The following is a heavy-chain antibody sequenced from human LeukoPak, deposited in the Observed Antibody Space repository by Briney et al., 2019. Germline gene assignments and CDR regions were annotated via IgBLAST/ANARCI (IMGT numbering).Heavy chain of an antibody. CDR1: GFTFDDYA. CDR3: AKGDHSSSWFDY. Sequence: GRSLRLSCAASGFTFDDYAMHWVRQAPGKGLEWVSGISWNSGSIGYADSVKGRFTISRDNAKNSLYLQVNSLRAEDTALYYCAKGDHSSSWFDYWGQGTLVTVSS. CDR2: ISWNSGSI. D-gene: IGHD6-13*01. J-gene: IGHJ4*02. V-gene: IGHV3-9*01.